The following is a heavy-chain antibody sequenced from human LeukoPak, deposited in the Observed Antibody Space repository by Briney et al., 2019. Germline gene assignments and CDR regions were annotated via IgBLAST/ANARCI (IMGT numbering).Heavy chain of an antibody. Sequence: SETLSLTCTVSGGSISSYYWSWIRQPPGKGLEWIGYIYYSGSTNYNPSLKSRVTISVDTSKNQFSLKLSSVTAADTAVYYCARRTYSSGYDYWAREPWSPSPQ. CDR1: GGSISSYY. J-gene: IGHJ4*02. V-gene: IGHV4-59*08. D-gene: IGHD6-19*01. CDR2: IYYSGST. CDR3: ARRTYSSGYDY.